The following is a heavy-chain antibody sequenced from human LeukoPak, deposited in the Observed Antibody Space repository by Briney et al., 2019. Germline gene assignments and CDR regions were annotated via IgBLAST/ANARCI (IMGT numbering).Heavy chain of an antibody. Sequence: PSETLSLTCTASGGSISSYYWSWIRQPPGKGLEWIGYIYYSGSTNYNPSLKSRVTISVDTSKNQFSLKLSSVTAADTAVYYCASAGGYSYGSIRFDYWGQGTLVTVSS. CDR3: ASAGGYSYGSIRFDY. D-gene: IGHD5-18*01. CDR2: IYYSGST. J-gene: IGHJ4*02. V-gene: IGHV4-59*12. CDR1: GGSISSYY.